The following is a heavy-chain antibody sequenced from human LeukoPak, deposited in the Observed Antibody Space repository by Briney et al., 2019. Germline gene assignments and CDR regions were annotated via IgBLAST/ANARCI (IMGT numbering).Heavy chain of an antibody. V-gene: IGHV4-34*01. CDR2: INHSGST. CDR1: GGSFSGYY. D-gene: IGHD5-18*01. CDR3: ARGREHSYGYGFWVDY. J-gene: IGHJ4*02. Sequence: SETLSLTCAVYGGSFSGYYWSWIRQPPGKGLEWIGEINHSGSTNYNPSLKSRVTISVDTSKNQFSLKLSSVTAADTAVYYCARGREHSYGYGFWVDYWGQGTLVTVSS.